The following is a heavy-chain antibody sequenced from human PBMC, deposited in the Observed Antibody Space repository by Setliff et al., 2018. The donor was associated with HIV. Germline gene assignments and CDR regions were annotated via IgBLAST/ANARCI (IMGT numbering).Heavy chain of an antibody. D-gene: IGHD3-16*02. Sequence: SETLSLTCTVSGGSFRGTSYYWGWIRQPPGKGLEWIGNIHFSGSTYYPPSLKSRGTIAVDTSQNQLSLRLTSVTAADTAVYYCARARAMWDVWGGYREHYSFDIWGQGTMVTVSS. J-gene: IGHJ3*02. CDR1: GGSFRGTSYY. CDR2: IHFSGST. V-gene: IGHV4-39*01. CDR3: ARARAMWDVWGGYREHYSFDI.